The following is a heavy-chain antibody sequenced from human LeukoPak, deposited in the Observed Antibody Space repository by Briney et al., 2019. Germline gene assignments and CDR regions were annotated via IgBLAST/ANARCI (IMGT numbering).Heavy chain of an antibody. J-gene: IGHJ4*02. CDR2: IYYSGST. Sequence: PSETLSLTCTVSGGSISSSSYYWCWIRQPPGKGLEWIGSIYYSGSTYYNPSLKSRVTISVDTSKNQFSLKLSAVTAADTAVYYCARVGRTGYCSGGSCYFGYWGQGTLVTVSS. D-gene: IGHD2-15*01. CDR3: ARVGRTGYCSGGSCYFGY. CDR1: GGSISSSSYY. V-gene: IGHV4-39*07.